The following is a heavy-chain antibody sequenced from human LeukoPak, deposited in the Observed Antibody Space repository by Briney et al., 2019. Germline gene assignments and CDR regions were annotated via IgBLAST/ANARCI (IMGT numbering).Heavy chain of an antibody. V-gene: IGHV1-18*01. Sequence: ASVKVSCKASGYTFTSYGISWVRQAPGQGLEWMGWISAYNGNTNYAQKLQGRVTMTTDTSTSTAYMELRSLRSDDTAVYYCARGIVVVVAATGGDYYYGMDVWGQGTTVTVSS. CDR1: GYTFTSYG. CDR2: ISAYNGNT. D-gene: IGHD2-15*01. J-gene: IGHJ6*02. CDR3: ARGIVVVVAATGGDYYYGMDV.